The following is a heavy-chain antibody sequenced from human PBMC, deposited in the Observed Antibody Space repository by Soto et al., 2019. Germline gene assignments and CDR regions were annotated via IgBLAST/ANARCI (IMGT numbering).Heavy chain of an antibody. V-gene: IGHV1-69*13. CDR2: IIPIFGTA. J-gene: IGHJ6*02. D-gene: IGHD3-10*01. CDR1: GGSFSSYA. CDR3: ASGPPRGCMDV. Sequence: ASVKVSCKASGGSFSSYAISWVRQAPGQGLEWMGGIIPIFGTANYAQRFQGRVTITADEFTSTAYMELSSLRSEDTAVYYCASGPPRGCMDVWGQGTTVTVSS.